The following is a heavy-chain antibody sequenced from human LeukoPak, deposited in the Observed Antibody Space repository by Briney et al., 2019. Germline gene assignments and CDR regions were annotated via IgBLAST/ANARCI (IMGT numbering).Heavy chain of an antibody. Sequence: GGSLRLSCAASGFTFSSYSMNWVRQAPGKGLEWVSSISSSSSYIYYADSVKGRFTISRDNAKNSLYLQMNSLRAEDTAVYYCASHLGATGYFDYWGQGTLVTVSS. J-gene: IGHJ4*02. CDR1: GFTFSSYS. V-gene: IGHV3-21*01. CDR2: ISSSSSYI. D-gene: IGHD1-26*01. CDR3: ASHLGATGYFDY.